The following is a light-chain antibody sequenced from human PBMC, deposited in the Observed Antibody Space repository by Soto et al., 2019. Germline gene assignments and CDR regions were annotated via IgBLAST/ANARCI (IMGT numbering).Light chain of an antibody. J-gene: IGKJ4*01. CDR1: QGISSA. Sequence: AIQLTQSPSSLSASVGARVTITCRASQGISSALAWYQHKPGRAPRLLIYDASSLQSGVSSRFSDSGSGTYFTLTISSLQPEDFATYYCQQFQSYALTYGGGNKLEIK. CDR2: DAS. V-gene: IGKV1-13*02. CDR3: QQFQSYALT.